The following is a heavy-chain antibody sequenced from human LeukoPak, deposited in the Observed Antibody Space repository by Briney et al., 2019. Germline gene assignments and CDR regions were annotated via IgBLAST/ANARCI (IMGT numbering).Heavy chain of an antibody. CDR2: IIPILGIV. J-gene: IGHJ3*02. D-gene: IGHD2/OR15-2a*01. CDR3: ARARTIVDAFDI. Sequence: ASVKVSCKASGDTFSTSAISWVRQAPGQGLEWTGRIIPILGIVDYTQEFQGRVTITADKSTTTVYMELSSLRSEDTAVYYCARARTIVDAFDIWGQGTMVTVSS. V-gene: IGHV1-69*04. CDR1: GDTFSTSA.